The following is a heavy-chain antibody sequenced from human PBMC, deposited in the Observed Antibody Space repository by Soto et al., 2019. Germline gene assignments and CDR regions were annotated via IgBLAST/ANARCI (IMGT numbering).Heavy chain of an antibody. D-gene: IGHD6-13*01. CDR1: GFTFSSYS. V-gene: IGHV3-48*01. J-gene: IGHJ5*02. Sequence: EVQLVESGGGLVQPGGSLRLSCAASGFTFSSYSMNWVRQAPGKGLEWVSYISSSSSTIYYADSVKGRFTISRDNAKNSLYLQMNSLRAEDTAVYYCAREGQLAVVFEVWFDPWGQGTLVTVSS. CDR3: AREGQLAVVFEVWFDP. CDR2: ISSSSSTI.